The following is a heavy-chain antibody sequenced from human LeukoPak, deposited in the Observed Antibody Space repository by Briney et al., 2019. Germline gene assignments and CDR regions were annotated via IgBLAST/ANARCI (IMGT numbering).Heavy chain of an antibody. CDR3: ARGGNLEN. Sequence: GGSLRLSCAASGFTFSSYSMNWVRQAPGKGLEWVSSISSSNSYIYYADSVKGRFTISRDNAKNSLYLQMNSLRAEDTAVYYCARGGNLENWGRGTLVTVSS. V-gene: IGHV3-21*01. CDR1: GFTFSSYS. J-gene: IGHJ4*02. D-gene: IGHD1-14*01. CDR2: ISSSNSYI.